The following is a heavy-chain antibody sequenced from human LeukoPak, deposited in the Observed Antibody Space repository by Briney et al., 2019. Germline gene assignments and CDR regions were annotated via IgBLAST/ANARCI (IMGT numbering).Heavy chain of an antibody. D-gene: IGHD1-20*01. CDR2: INPNSGGT. J-gene: IGHJ5*02. V-gene: IGHV1-2*04. CDR1: GYTFTGYY. Sequence: ASVKVSCKASGYTFTGYYIHWVRQAPGQGLEWMGWINPNSGGTNYAQKFQGWVTMTRDTSISTAYMELSRLRSDDTAVYYCARGNNWNDEGWFDPWGQGTLVTVSS. CDR3: ARGNNWNDEGWFDP.